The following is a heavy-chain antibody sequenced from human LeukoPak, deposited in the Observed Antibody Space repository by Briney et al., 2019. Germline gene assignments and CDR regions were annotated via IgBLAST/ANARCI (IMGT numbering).Heavy chain of an antibody. J-gene: IGHJ6*02. CDR1: GFTFSSYG. CDR2: ISYDGSNK. CDR3: ARDKERSGYYYYYGMDV. V-gene: IGHV3-30*03. D-gene: IGHD3-3*01. Sequence: GGSLRLSCAASGFTFSSYGMHWVRQAPGKGLEWVAVISYDGSNKYYADSVKGRFTISRDNSKNTLYLQMNSLRAEDTAVYYCARDKERSGYYYYYGMDVWGQGTTVTVSS.